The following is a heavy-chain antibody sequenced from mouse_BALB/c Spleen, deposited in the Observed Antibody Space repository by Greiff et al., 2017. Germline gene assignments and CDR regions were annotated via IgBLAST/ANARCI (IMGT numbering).Heavy chain of an antibody. V-gene: IGHV5-12-1*01. CDR2: ISSGGGST. CDR1: GFAFSSYD. D-gene: IGHD2-4*01. Sequence: EVKLMESGGGLVKPGGSLKLSCAASGFAFSSYDMSWVRQTPEKRLEWVAYISSGGGSTYYPDTVKGRFTISRDNAKNTLYLQMSSLKSEDTAMYCGARQSDYNYAMDYWGQGTSVTVSS. CDR3: ARQSDYNYAMDY. J-gene: IGHJ4*01.